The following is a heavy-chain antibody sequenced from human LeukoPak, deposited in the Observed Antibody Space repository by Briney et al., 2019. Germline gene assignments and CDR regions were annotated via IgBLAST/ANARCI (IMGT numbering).Heavy chain of an antibody. CDR1: GYTFTSYG. V-gene: IGHV1-18*01. J-gene: IGHJ4*02. Sequence: GASVKVSCKASGYTFTSYGISWVRQAPGQGLEWMGWISAYNGNTNYAQKLQGRVTMTTDTSTSTAYMELRSLRSDDTAVYYCARVRGNYYDSSGRFDYWGQGTLVTVSS. D-gene: IGHD3-22*01. CDR2: ISAYNGNT. CDR3: ARVRGNYYDSSGRFDY.